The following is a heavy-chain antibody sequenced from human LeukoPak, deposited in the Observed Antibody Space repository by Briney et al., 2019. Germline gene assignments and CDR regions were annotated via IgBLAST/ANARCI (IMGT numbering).Heavy chain of an antibody. D-gene: IGHD2/OR15-2a*01. Sequence: GGTLRLSCTASGFDFTNYGMSWVRQAPGRGLEWVSSVSGSGASTNYADSVKGRFTISRDNSNNTLFLQMNSLRAEDTAVYYCAKDSAKKYDDYWGQGTLVTVSS. CDR3: AKDSAKKYDDY. J-gene: IGHJ4*02. CDR2: VSGSGAST. V-gene: IGHV3-23*01. CDR1: GFDFTNYG.